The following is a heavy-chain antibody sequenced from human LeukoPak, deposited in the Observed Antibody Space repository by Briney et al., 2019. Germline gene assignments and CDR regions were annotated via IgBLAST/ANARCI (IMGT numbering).Heavy chain of an antibody. CDR3: ARSHSSGHLLDH. D-gene: IGHD3-22*01. CDR1: GFTFSSYA. J-gene: IGHJ4*02. Sequence: GGSLRLSCAASGFTFSSYAMHWVRQAPGRGLEYVPAISSNGGSTYYANSVKGRFTISRDNSKNTLYLQMGSLRAEDMAVYYCARSHSSGHLLDHWGQGTLVTVSS. V-gene: IGHV3-64*01. CDR2: ISSNGGST.